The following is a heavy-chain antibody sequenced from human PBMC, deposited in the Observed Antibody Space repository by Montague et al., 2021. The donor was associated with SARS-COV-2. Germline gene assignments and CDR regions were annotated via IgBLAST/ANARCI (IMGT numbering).Heavy chain of an antibody. CDR3: ARVSLAAAATRRDY. CDR2: IYYSGST. V-gene: IGHV4-59*01. D-gene: IGHD6-13*01. Sequence: IYYSGSTNYNPSLNSRVTISLDTSKNQFSLKLTSVTAADTAVYYCARVSLAAAATRRDYWGQGTLVTV. J-gene: IGHJ4*02.